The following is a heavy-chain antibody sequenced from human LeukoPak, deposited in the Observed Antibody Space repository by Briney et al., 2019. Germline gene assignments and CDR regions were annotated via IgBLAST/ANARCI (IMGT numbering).Heavy chain of an antibody. CDR2: IRYDGSNK. CDR1: GFTFSSYG. CDR3: AKEGGRLLWLHMDV. Sequence: GGSLRLSCAASGFTFSSYGMHWVRQAPGKGLEWVAFIRYDGSNKYYADSVKGRFTISRDNSKNTLYLQMNSLRAEDTAVYYCAKEGGRLLWLHMDVWGKGTTVTVSS. J-gene: IGHJ6*03. V-gene: IGHV3-30*02. D-gene: IGHD3-10*01.